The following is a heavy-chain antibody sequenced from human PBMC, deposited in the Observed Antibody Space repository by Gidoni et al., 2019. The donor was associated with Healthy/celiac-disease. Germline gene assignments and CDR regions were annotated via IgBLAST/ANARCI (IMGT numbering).Heavy chain of an antibody. CDR1: VFPFGSYA. CDR2: ISYDGSNK. D-gene: IGHD3-22*01. V-gene: IGHV3-30-3*01. CDR3: ARDTHPVVSEYLQH. Sequence: VQLVESGGCVSHPGRSLRPSCAASVFPFGSYAMHWVRQAPGKGLEWVAVISYDGSNKYYADSVKGRFTISRDNSKNTLYLQMNSLRAEDTAVYYCARDTHPVVSEYLQHWGQGTLVTVSS. J-gene: IGHJ1*01.